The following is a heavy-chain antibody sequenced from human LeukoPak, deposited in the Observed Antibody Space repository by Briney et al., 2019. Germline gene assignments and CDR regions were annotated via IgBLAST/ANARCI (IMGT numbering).Heavy chain of an antibody. CDR2: IYWDDDK. D-gene: IGHD3-3*01. Sequence: GSGPTLVNPTQTLTLTSTFSGFSLSTSGVGVGWIRQPPGKALEWLALIYWDDDKRYSPSLKSRLTITKDTSKNQVVLTMTNMDPVDTATYYCAHIRPYYDFLPFDPWGQGTLVTVSS. V-gene: IGHV2-5*02. CDR1: GFSLSTSGVG. CDR3: AHIRPYYDFLPFDP. J-gene: IGHJ5*02.